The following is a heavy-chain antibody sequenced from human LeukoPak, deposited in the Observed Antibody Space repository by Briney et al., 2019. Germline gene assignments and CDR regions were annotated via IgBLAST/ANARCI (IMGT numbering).Heavy chain of an antibody. CDR2: IYYSGTT. J-gene: IGHJ4*02. D-gene: IGHD3-10*01. Sequence: PSETLSLTCIVSNVSISSKSYYWGWIRQSPGKGLEWIGSIYYSGTTYYNPSLKSRVTISVDTSKNQFSLKLSSVTAADTAVYYCARAYYYDSGSYYNVFDYWGQGTLVTVSS. CDR3: ARAYYYDSGSYYNVFDY. V-gene: IGHV4-39*07. CDR1: NVSISSKSYY.